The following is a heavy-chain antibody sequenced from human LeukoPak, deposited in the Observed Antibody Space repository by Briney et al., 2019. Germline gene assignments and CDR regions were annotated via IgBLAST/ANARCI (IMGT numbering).Heavy chain of an antibody. J-gene: IGHJ4*02. CDR1: GYTFTGYY. D-gene: IGHD2-21*02. CDR2: INPNSGGT. Sequence: GASVKVSCKASGYTFTGYYMHWVRQAPGQGLEWMGWINPNSGGTNYAQKFQGRVTMTRDTSISTAYMELSRLRSDDTAVYYCARIALAYRGGDCYYRWGQGTPVTVSS. CDR3: ARIALAYRGGDCYYR. V-gene: IGHV1-2*02.